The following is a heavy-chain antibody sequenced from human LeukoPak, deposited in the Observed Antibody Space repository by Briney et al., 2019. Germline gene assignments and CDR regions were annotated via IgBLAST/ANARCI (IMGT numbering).Heavy chain of an antibody. Sequence: SVTVSCKTSGYTFTRYYMHWLRQAPGQGLEWTGWINPNTGGSNYAQKFQRRVTMTSDTSISTAYMELSSLRSDDTAVYYCARAPMIVVVFPPRLDFWGEGTLVTVSS. CDR1: GYTFTRYY. CDR3: ARAPMIVVVFPPRLDF. J-gene: IGHJ4*02. V-gene: IGHV1-2*02. D-gene: IGHD3-22*01. CDR2: INPNTGGS.